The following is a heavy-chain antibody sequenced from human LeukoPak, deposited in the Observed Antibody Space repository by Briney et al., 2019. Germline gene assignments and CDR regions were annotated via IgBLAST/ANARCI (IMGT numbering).Heavy chain of an antibody. J-gene: IGHJ4*02. CDR1: GGSISSGGYY. D-gene: IGHD3-22*01. CDR2: IYYSGST. V-gene: IGHV4-31*03. Sequence: SETLSLTCTVSGGSISSGGYYWSWIRQHPGKGLEWIGYIYYSGSTYYNPSLRSRVTISGDTSKKQFSLKLSSVTAADTAVYYCVTYYYGSSAPKRNYWGQGILVTVSS. CDR3: VTYYYGSSAPKRNY.